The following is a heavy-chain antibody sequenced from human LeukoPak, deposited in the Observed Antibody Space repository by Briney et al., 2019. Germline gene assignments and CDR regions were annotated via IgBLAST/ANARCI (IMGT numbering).Heavy chain of an antibody. Sequence: GASVKVSCKASGYTFTGYYMHWVRQAPGQGLEWVGWINPNSGGTNYAQKCQGRVTMTRDTSISTANTELSRLRSDDTAVYYCARLFSSGWPFDYWGQGTLVTVSS. J-gene: IGHJ4*02. V-gene: IGHV1-2*02. CDR3: ARLFSSGWPFDY. CDR1: GYTFTGYY. D-gene: IGHD6-19*01. CDR2: INPNSGGT.